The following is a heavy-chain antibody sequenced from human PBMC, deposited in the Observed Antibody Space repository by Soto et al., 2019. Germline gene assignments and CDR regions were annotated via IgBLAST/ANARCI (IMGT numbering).Heavy chain of an antibody. CDR2: IIPIFGTA. D-gene: IGHD5-12*01. CDR3: ARGTEDIVATHYYYYGMDV. V-gene: IGHV1-69*12. J-gene: IGHJ6*02. Sequence: QVQLVQSGAEVKKPGSSVKVSCKASGGTFSSYAISWVRQAPGQGLEWMGGIIPIFGTANYAQKFQGRVTITADESTGTAYRELSSLRSEDTAVYYCARGTEDIVATHYYYYGMDVWGQGTTVTVSS. CDR1: GGTFSSYA.